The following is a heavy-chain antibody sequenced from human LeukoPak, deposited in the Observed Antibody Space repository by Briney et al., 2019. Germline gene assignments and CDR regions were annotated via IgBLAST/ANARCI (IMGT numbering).Heavy chain of an antibody. CDR3: ARVYSSGWTIFDY. CDR1: GFIFSDYY. CDR2: ISSSSSYT. Sequence: SLTLYSASYGFIFSDYYMSWMGQAQGHGREWVSYISSSSSYTNYADSVKGRFTISRDNAKNSLYLQMNSLRAEDTAVYYCARVYSSGWTIFDYWGQGTLVTVSS. D-gene: IGHD6-19*01. J-gene: IGHJ4*02. V-gene: IGHV3-11*05.